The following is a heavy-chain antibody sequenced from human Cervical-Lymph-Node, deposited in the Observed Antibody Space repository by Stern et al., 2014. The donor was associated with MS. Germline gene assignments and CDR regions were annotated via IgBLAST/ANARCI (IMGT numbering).Heavy chain of an antibody. V-gene: IGHV2-5*02. CDR1: GFSLSTSGLG. J-gene: IGHJ4*02. CDR2: IYWDDQK. CDR3: AHRTAGPFDY. Sequence: QVTLKESGPALVKPTQTLTLTCTFSGFSLSTSGLGVGWIRQPPGDALEWLAYIYWDDQKLYSPSLKSRLTITKDTSKNQVVLTLTNVDPVDTATYYCAHRTAGPFDYWGQGTLVTVSS.